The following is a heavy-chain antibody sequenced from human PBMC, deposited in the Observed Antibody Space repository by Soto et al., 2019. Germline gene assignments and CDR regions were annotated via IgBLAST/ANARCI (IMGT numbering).Heavy chain of an antibody. J-gene: IGHJ4*02. CDR2: FDPEDGET. Sequence: GASVKVSCKVSGYTLTELSMHWVRQAPGKGLEWMGGFDPEDGETIYAPKFQGRVTITRDTSASTAYMELSSLRSEDTAVFYCARNVGSGWYDYWGQGTLVTVSS. CDR1: GYTLTELS. CDR3: ARNVGSGWYDY. D-gene: IGHD6-19*01. V-gene: IGHV1-24*01.